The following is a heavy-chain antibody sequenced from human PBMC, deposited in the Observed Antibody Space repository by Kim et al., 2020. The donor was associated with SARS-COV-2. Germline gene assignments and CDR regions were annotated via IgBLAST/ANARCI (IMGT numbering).Heavy chain of an antibody. Sequence: GGSLRLSCAASGFTFSSYSMNWVRQAPGKGLEWVSYISSSSSTIYYADSVKGRFTISRDNAKNSLYLQMNSLRDEDTAVYYCATDSRVSSSSSYWYFDLWGRVTLVTVSS. J-gene: IGHJ2*01. V-gene: IGHV3-48*02. CDR2: ISSSSSTI. CDR3: ATDSRVSSSSSYWYFDL. CDR1: GFTFSSYS. D-gene: IGHD6-6*01.